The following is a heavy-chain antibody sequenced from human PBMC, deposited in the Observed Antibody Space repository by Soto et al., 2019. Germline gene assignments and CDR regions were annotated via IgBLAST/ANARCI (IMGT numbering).Heavy chain of an antibody. CDR1: GGTFSSYA. J-gene: IGHJ5*02. Sequence: SVKVSCKASGGTFSSYAISWVRQAPGQGLEWMGGIIPIFGTANYAQKFQGRVTITADESTSTAYLELSSLRSEDTAVYYCARDSSLSGWLFDPWGQGTLVTVSS. CDR2: IIPIFGTA. CDR3: ARDSSLSGWLFDP. D-gene: IGHD6-19*01. V-gene: IGHV1-69*13.